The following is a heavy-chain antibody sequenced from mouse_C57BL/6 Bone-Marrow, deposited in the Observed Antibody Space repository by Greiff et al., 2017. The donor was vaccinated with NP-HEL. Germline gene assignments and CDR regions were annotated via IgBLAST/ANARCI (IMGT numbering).Heavy chain of an antibody. CDR2: IYPRSGNT. Sequence: VQLQESGAELARPGASVKLSCKASGYTFSSYGISWVKQRTGQGLEWIGEIYPRSGNTYYNEKFKGKATLTADKSSSTAYMALRSLTSEDSAVYFCARKNYYSNYVYFDYWGQGTTLTVSS. D-gene: IGHD2-5*01. CDR3: ARKNYYSNYVYFDY. V-gene: IGHV1-81*01. J-gene: IGHJ2*01. CDR1: GYTFSSYG.